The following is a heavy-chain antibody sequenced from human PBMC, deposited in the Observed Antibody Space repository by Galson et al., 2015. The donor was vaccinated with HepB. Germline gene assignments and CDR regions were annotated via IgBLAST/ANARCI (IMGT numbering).Heavy chain of an antibody. CDR2: IWYDGSNK. J-gene: IGHJ4*02. V-gene: IGHV3-33*06. CDR3: AKDSISWYGVSYFDN. D-gene: IGHD6-13*01. Sequence: SLRLSCVASGFTFSSSGMDWVRQAPGKGPEWVAVIWYDGSNKYYAASVKGRFTISRDNSKNMLYLQMNSLRAEDTAVYYCAKDSISWYGVSYFDNWGQGTLVTVSS. CDR1: GFTFSSSG.